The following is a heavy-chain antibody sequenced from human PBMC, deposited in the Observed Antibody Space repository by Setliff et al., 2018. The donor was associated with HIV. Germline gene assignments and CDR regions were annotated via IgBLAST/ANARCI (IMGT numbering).Heavy chain of an antibody. J-gene: IGHJ4*02. CDR1: GVSITSNNW. V-gene: IGHV4-4*02. CDR2: IFHTGST. Sequence: SETLSLTCAVSGVSITSNNWWTWVRQTPGKGLEWIGEIFHTGSTHFRPSLQSRVIISLDKSKNQLSLKVTSLTAADTALYYCASGPSGWPQGYSDYWGQGTLVTVSS. D-gene: IGHD6-19*01. CDR3: ASGPSGWPQGYSDY.